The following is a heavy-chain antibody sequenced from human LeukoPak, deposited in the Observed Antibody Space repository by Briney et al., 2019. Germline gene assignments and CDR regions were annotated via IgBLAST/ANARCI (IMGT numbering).Heavy chain of an antibody. Sequence: SETLSLTCAVYGGSFSGYYWSWIRQPPGKGLEWIGEINHSGSTNYNPSLKSRVTISVDTSKSQFSLKLSSVTAADTAVYYCARGLLYRTSCYYDYWGQGTLVTVSS. D-gene: IGHD2-2*01. CDR2: INHSGST. CDR3: ARGLLYRTSCYYDY. CDR1: GGSFSGYY. J-gene: IGHJ4*02. V-gene: IGHV4-34*01.